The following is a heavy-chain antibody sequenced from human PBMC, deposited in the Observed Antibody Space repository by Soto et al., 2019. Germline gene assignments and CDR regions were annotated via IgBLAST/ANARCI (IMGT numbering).Heavy chain of an antibody. CDR1: EYTFTNYD. CDR2: VNPINGNT. J-gene: IGHJ4*02. Sequence: ASVKVSCKASEYTFTNYDINWFRQATGQGLEWMGWVNPINGNTGYAQNFQGRVTMTRSTSISTAYMELRSLRFEDTAVYYCAKGPRKWGVDYWGQGTLVTVSS. D-gene: IGHD1-26*01. CDR3: AKGPRKWGVDY. V-gene: IGHV1-8*01.